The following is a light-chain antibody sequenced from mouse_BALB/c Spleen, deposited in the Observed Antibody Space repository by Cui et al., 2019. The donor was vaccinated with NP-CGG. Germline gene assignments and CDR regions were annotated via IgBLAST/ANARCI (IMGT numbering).Light chain of an antibody. J-gene: IGLJ1*01. CDR2: GTN. Sequence: VVTQESAPTTTPGETVTLTCRSITGAVTTSNYANWVQEKPDHLFTGLIGGTNNRAPGVPARFSGSLIGDKAALTITGAQTEDEAIYFCALWYSNHWVFGGGTKLTVL. V-gene: IGLV1*01. CDR1: TGAVTTSNY. CDR3: ALWYSNHWV.